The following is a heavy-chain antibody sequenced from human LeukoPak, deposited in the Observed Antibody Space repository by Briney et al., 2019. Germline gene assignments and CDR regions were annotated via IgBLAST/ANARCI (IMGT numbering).Heavy chain of an antibody. J-gene: IGHJ5*02. CDR1: GGSISSYY. D-gene: IGHD6-13*01. Sequence: SETLSLTCTVSGGSISSYYWSWIRQPPGKGLEWIGYIYYSGSTNYNPSLKSRVTISVDTSKNQFSLKLSSVTAADTAVYYCARDIAAAGFDPWGQGTLVTVSS. CDR2: IYYSGST. V-gene: IGHV4-59*01. CDR3: ARDIAAAGFDP.